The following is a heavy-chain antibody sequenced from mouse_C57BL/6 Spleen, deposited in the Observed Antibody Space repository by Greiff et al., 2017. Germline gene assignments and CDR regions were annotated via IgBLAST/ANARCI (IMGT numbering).Heavy chain of an antibody. Sequence: VQRVESGPGLVAPSQSLSITCTVSGFSLTSYGVHWVRQPPGKGLEWLVVIWGDGSTTYNSALKSGLSISKENSKSQVFLKMNSLQTDDTAMYYCARQGGYYEKSAGFAYWGQGTLVTVSA. J-gene: IGHJ3*01. CDR1: GFSLTSYG. CDR3: ARQGGYYEKSAGFAY. D-gene: IGHD2-3*01. CDR2: IWGDGST. V-gene: IGHV2-6-1*01.